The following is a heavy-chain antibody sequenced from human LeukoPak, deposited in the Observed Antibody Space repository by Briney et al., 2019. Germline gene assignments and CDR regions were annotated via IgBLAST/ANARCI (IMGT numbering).Heavy chain of an antibody. J-gene: IGHJ4*02. D-gene: IGHD5-12*01. CDR3: ARIAAGSYEHDY. CDR2: INPNSGGT. V-gene: IGHV1-2*02. CDR1: GYTFTCYY. Sequence: ASVKVSCKASGYTFTCYYMHWVRQAPGQGLEWMGWINPNSGGTNYAQKFQGRVTMTRDTSISTAYMELSRLRSDDTAVYYCARIAAGSYEHDYWGQGTLVTVSS.